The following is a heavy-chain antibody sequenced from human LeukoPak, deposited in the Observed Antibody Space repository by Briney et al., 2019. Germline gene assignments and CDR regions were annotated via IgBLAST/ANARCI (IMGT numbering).Heavy chain of an antibody. D-gene: IGHD3-22*01. CDR3: ARGGAMIVVVTTSLFDY. Sequence: ASVKVSCKASGYTFTSYYMHWVRQAPGQGLEWMGIINPSGGSTSYAQKFQGRVTMTRDTSTSTVYMELSSLRSEDTAVYYRARGGAMIVVVTTSLFDYWGQGTLVTVSS. V-gene: IGHV1-46*01. CDR2: INPSGGST. CDR1: GYTFTSYY. J-gene: IGHJ4*02.